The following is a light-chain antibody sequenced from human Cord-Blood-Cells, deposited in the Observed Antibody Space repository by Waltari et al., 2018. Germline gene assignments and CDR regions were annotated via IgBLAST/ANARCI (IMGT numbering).Light chain of an antibody. CDR1: SPNIGSNT. V-gene: IGLV1-44*01. CDR3: AAWDDSLNGPV. Sequence: QSVLTQPPSASGTPGQRVTISCSGSSPNIGSNTVNWYQQLPGTAPKFLICSKEQRRYGVPARFSGAKYGNSASLAMCGRQSEDEADYYCAAWDDSLNGPVFGGGTKLTVL. J-gene: IGLJ3*02. CDR2: SKE.